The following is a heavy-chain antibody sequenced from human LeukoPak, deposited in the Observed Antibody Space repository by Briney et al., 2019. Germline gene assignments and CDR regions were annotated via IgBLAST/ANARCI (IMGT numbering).Heavy chain of an antibody. J-gene: IGHJ6*02. CDR2: MYTSGTT. CDR1: GGSISSSSYY. CDR3: ARDQGSYYGVDV. Sequence: PSETLSLTCTVSGGSISSSSYYWGWIRQPAGKGLEWIGRMYTSGTTKYNPSLKSRVTMSVDTSNNQFSLKVSSVTAADTAVYYCARDQGSYYGVDVWGQGTTVTVSS. V-gene: IGHV4-61*02.